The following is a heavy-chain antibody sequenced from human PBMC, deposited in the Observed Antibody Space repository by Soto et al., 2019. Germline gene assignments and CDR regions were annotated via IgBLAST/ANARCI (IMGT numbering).Heavy chain of an antibody. D-gene: IGHD3-22*01. Sequence: PGESLKISCKGSGYSFTNFWIAWVRQMPGKGLEWMGIIYPGDSDTRFSPSFQGQVTISADKSISTAYLQWSSLKASDTAMYYCARLCAGYYDSSGYYYSPLCDYYYGMDVWGQGTTVTVSS. CDR2: IYPGDSDT. CDR1: GYSFTNFW. J-gene: IGHJ6*02. CDR3: ARLCAGYYDSSGYYYSPLCDYYYGMDV. V-gene: IGHV5-51*01.